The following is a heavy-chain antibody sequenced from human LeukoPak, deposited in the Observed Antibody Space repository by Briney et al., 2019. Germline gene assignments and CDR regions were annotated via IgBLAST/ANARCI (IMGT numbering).Heavy chain of an antibody. Sequence: SXTLSLTCTVSGDSISKYYWSWIRQPPGKGLEWIGYIYYSGSTNYNPSLKSRVTMSVDTSKNQFSLKLTSVTAADTALYYCARELKVGNTGYYLDYWGQGTLVTVSP. CDR3: ARELKVGNTGYYLDY. J-gene: IGHJ4*02. CDR1: GDSISKYY. CDR2: IYYSGST. V-gene: IGHV4-59*01. D-gene: IGHD2/OR15-2a*01.